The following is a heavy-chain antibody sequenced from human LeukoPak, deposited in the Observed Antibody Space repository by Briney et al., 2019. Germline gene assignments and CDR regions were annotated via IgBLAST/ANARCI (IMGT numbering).Heavy chain of an antibody. CDR3: ARDRPGLRYFDWLFDSPQSRKYDYYFDY. V-gene: IGHV1-18*01. D-gene: IGHD3-9*01. CDR1: GYTFTSYG. J-gene: IGHJ4*02. CDR2: ISAYNGNT. Sequence: GASVKVSCKASGYTFTSYGISWVRQAPGQGLEWMGWISAYNGNTNYAQKLQGRVTMTTDTSTSTAYMELRSLRSDDTAVYYCARDRPGLRYFDWLFDSPQSRKYDYYFDYWGQGTLVTVSS.